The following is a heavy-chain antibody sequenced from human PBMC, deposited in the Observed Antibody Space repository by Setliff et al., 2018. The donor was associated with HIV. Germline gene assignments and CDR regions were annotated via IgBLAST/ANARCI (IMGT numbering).Heavy chain of an antibody. CDR2: LHHSGTP. V-gene: IGHV4-59*01. D-gene: IGHD6-6*01. CDR3: ARSIARDYWYFGH. CDR1: NDSISNYY. J-gene: IGHJ2*01. Sequence: SETLSLTCTVSNDSISNYYWSWIRQPPGKGLESIGFLHHSGTPIYNPSFKSRVRISVNTSKNRISLNLSSVTAADTAVYYCARSIARDYWYFGHWGRGSLVTVSS.